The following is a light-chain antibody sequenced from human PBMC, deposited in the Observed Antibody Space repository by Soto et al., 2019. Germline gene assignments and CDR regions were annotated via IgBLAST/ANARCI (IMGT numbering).Light chain of an antibody. J-gene: IGLJ1*01. CDR3: SSYSSSNTYV. Sequence: QSVLTQPASVSGSPGQSITISCTGTSSDVGGYKYVSWYQQHPGKAPKLMIYEVSNRPSGVSDRFSGSKSGNTASLTISGLQAEAEADYYCSSYSSSNTYVFATGTKVTVL. V-gene: IGLV2-14*01. CDR1: SSDVGGYKY. CDR2: EVS.